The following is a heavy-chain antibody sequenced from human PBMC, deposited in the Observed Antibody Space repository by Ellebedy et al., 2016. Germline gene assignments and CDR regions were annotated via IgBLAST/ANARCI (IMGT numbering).Heavy chain of an antibody. CDR2: IIPILGIA. V-gene: IGHV1-69*04. D-gene: IGHD3-10*02. J-gene: IGHJ4*02. CDR1: GGTFSSYA. Sequence: ASVKVSCKASGGTFSSYAISWVRQAPGQGLEWMGRIIPILGIANYAQKFQGRVTMTRNTSISTAYMELSSLRSEDTAVYYCARGPLLGSGSYEDCWGQGTLVTVSS. CDR3: ARGPLLGSGSYEDC.